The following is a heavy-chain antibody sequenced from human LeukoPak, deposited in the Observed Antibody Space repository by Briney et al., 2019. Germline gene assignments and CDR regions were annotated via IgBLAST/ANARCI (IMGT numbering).Heavy chain of an antibody. CDR3: ARGGWYPESFQH. Sequence: SETLSLTCTVSGGSISSYYWNWIRQPPGKGLEWIGYIYYSGSTNYNPSLKSRVTISVDTSKNQFSLNLSSVTAADTAVYYCARGGWYPESFQHWGQGALVTVSS. CDR2: IYYSGST. V-gene: IGHV4-59*01. CDR1: GGSISSYY. D-gene: IGHD6-19*01. J-gene: IGHJ1*01.